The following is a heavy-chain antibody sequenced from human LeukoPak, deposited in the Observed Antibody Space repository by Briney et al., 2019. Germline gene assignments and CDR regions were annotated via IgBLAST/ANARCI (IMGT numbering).Heavy chain of an antibody. V-gene: IGHV1-3*01. CDR3: ANPRYGSSGYYYVD. J-gene: IGHJ4*02. CDR1: GYTFTDYT. CDR2: INGGSGNT. D-gene: IGHD3-22*01. Sequence: GASVKVSCKASGYTFTDYTMHWLRQAPGQRLDWMGWINGGSGNTKYSPEFQGRVTITRDTSASTAYMELSSLRSEGTAVYYCANPRYGSSGYYYVDWGQGTLVTVSS.